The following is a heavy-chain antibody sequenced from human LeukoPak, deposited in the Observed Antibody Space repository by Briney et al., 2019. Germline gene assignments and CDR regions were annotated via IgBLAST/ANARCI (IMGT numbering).Heavy chain of an antibody. Sequence: PSETLYLTCTVSGGSISSYYWSWIRQPAGKGLEWIGRIYTSGSTNYNPSLKSRVTMSVDTSKNQFSLKLSSVTAADTAVYYCARDPLYCSSTSCPRANWFDPWGQGTLVTVSS. V-gene: IGHV4-4*07. CDR2: IYTSGST. CDR3: ARDPLYCSSTSCPRANWFDP. CDR1: GGSISSYY. J-gene: IGHJ5*02. D-gene: IGHD2-2*01.